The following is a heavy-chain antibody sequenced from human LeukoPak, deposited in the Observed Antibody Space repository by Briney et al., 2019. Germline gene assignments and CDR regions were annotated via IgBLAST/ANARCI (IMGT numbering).Heavy chain of an antibody. CDR2: IKSKPDGATI. D-gene: IGHD3-10*01. CDR1: GFTFSNAW. Sequence: GESLRLSCAGSGFTFSNAWMTWVRQAPGKGLEWVARIKSKPDGATIAYGAPVKGRFTNSRDDSKNTVYLQMNNLRTEDTAVYYCATGTMIRGGPGFDFWGQGTLVTVSS. V-gene: IGHV3-15*05. CDR3: ATGTMIRGGPGFDF. J-gene: IGHJ4*02.